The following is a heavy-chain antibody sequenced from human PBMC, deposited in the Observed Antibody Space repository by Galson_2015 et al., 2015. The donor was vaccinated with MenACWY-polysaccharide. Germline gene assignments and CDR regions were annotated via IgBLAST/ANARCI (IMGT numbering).Heavy chain of an antibody. CDR2: ISGSGGST. V-gene: IGHV3-23*01. CDR3: AKDSPRHCSGGSCYDAFDI. J-gene: IGHJ3*02. CDR1: GFTFSSYV. D-gene: IGHD2-15*01. Sequence: SLRLSCAASGFTFSSYVMSWVRQAPGKGLEWVSTISGSGGSTYYADSVKGRFTISRDNSKNTLYVQMNSLRAEDTAVYYCAKDSPRHCSGGSCYDAFDIWGQGTMVTVSS.